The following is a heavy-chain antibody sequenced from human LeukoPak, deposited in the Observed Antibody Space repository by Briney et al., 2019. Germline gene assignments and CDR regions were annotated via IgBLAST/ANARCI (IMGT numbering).Heavy chain of an antibody. J-gene: IGHJ4*02. V-gene: IGHV4-59*01. CDR3: ARGGARYYDILTGYYTEPFDY. Sequence: SEPLSLTCTVSGGSISSYYWCWIRQPPGKGLEWIGYIYYSGSTNYNPSLKSRVTISVDTSTNQFSLKLSSVTAADTAVYYCARGGARYYDILTGYYTEPFDYWGQGTLVTVSS. CDR1: GGSISSYY. CDR2: IYYSGST. D-gene: IGHD3-9*01.